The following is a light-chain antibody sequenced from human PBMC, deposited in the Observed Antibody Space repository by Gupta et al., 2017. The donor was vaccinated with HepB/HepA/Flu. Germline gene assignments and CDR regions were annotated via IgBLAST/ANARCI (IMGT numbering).Light chain of an antibody. CDR2: AAS. Sequence: SVGDRVTITCRASQSISSYLNWYQQKPGKAPKLLIYAASSLQSGVPSRFSGSGSGTDFTLTISSLQPEDFATYYCQQSYSTPYTFGQGTKLEIE. J-gene: IGKJ2*01. CDR1: QSISSY. V-gene: IGKV1-39*01. CDR3: QQSYSTPYT.